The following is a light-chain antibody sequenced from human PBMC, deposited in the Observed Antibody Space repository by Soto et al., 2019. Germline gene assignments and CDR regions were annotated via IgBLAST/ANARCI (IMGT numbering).Light chain of an antibody. CDR3: SSYTSNTTPVV. V-gene: IGLV2-14*01. Sequence: QSALTQPASASGSPGQSITISCTGTSSDVGGYNYVSWYQQHPGKAPKFMIYDVSNRPSGVSNRFSGSKSGNTASLTISGLQAEDEADYYCSSYTSNTTPVVFGGGTKLTVL. CDR2: DVS. CDR1: SSDVGGYNY. J-gene: IGLJ2*01.